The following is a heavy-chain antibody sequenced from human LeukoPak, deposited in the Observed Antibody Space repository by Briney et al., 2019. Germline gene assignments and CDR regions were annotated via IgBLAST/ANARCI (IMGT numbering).Heavy chain of an antibody. Sequence: GGSLRLSCTASGFTFSSYWMSWVRQAPGKGLEWVANIRKDGSEKYYVDSVKDRFTISRDNANNLLYLQMNSLRAEDTAVYYCARESFAARWDWGQGTLVTVSS. V-gene: IGHV3-7*01. D-gene: IGHD6-6*01. CDR3: ARESFAARWD. CDR2: IRKDGSEK. J-gene: IGHJ4*02. CDR1: GFTFSSYW.